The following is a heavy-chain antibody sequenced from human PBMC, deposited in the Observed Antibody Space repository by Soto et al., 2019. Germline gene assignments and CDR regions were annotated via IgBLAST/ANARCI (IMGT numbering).Heavy chain of an antibody. Sequence: GGSLRLSCAASGFTFSNAWMSWVRQAPGKGLEWVGRIKSKTDGGTTDYAAPVKGRFTITRDDSKNTLYLQMNSLKTEDTAVYYCTTGGFSSTSCSPYFDYWGQGTLVTVSS. D-gene: IGHD2-2*01. CDR3: TTGGFSSTSCSPYFDY. J-gene: IGHJ4*02. CDR2: IKSKTDGGTT. V-gene: IGHV3-15*01. CDR1: GFTFSNAW.